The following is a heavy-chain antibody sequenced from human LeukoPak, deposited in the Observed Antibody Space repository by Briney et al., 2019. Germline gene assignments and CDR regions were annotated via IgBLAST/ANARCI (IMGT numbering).Heavy chain of an antibody. CDR1: GFSFNTYG. Sequence: GGSLRLSCAASGFSFNTYGMHWVRQAPGKGLEWVAFIRSDGSNKYYADSVKGRFTISRDNSKNTLYLQMNSLRAEDTAVYYCARDFSGGNSWAFDYWGQGTLVTVSS. CDR3: ARDFSGGNSWAFDY. D-gene: IGHD4-23*01. J-gene: IGHJ4*02. V-gene: IGHV3-30*02. CDR2: IRSDGSNK.